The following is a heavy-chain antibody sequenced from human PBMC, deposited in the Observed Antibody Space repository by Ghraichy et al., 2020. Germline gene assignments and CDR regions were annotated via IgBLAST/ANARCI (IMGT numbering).Heavy chain of an antibody. Sequence: GGSLRLSCAASGFTFGSYWMGWVRQAPGKGLVWVANIKEDRSENHYVDSVKGRFTISRDNAENSLYLQMNSLRVEDTAVYYCARGSYPFNYWGQGTLVTVSS. CDR3: ARGSYPFNY. V-gene: IGHV3-7*03. J-gene: IGHJ4*02. D-gene: IGHD1-26*01. CDR2: IKEDRSEN. CDR1: GFTFGSYW.